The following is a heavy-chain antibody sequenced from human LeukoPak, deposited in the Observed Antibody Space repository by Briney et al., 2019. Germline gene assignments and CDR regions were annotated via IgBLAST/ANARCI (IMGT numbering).Heavy chain of an antibody. J-gene: IGHJ4*02. CDR3: ARYDFWSGAPDY. D-gene: IGHD3-3*01. V-gene: IGHV1-3*01. Sequence: GASVKVSCKASGYTFTSYAMHWVRQAPGQRLEWMGWINAGNGNTKYSQKFQGRVTITRGPSASTAYMELSSLRSEDTAVYYCARYDFWSGAPDYWGQGTLVTVSS. CDR1: GYTFTSYA. CDR2: INAGNGNT.